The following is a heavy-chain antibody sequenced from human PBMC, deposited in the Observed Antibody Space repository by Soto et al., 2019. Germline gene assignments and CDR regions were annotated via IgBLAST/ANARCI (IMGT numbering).Heavy chain of an antibody. Sequence: GGSLRLSCAASGFTFSSYAMHWVRQAPGKGLEWVAVVSYDGSNKYYADSVKGRFTISRDNSKNTLYLQMNSLRAEDTAVYFCAREEYYFDYWGQGALVTVSS. CDR3: AREEYYFDY. CDR2: VSYDGSNK. J-gene: IGHJ4*02. V-gene: IGHV3-30-3*01. CDR1: GFTFSSYA.